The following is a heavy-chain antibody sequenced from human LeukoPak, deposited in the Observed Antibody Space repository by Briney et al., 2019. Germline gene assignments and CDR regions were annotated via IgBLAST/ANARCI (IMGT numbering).Heavy chain of an antibody. V-gene: IGHV1-69*02. CDR3: ATRGYCSSTSCPRTQYYYYYYMDV. J-gene: IGHJ6*03. CDR1: GGTFSSYT. D-gene: IGHD2-2*01. CDR2: IIPILGIA. Sequence: ASVKVSCKASGGTFSSYTISWVRQAPGQGLEWMGRIIPILGIANYAQKFQGRVTITADKSTSTAYMELSSLRSEDTAVYYCATRGYCSSTSCPRTQYYYYYYMDVWGKGTTVTVSS.